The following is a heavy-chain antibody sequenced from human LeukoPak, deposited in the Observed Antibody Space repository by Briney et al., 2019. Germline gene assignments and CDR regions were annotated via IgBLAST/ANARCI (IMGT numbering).Heavy chain of an antibody. D-gene: IGHD3-22*01. V-gene: IGHV3-33*01. CDR1: GFTFSSYG. Sequence: PGGSLRLSCAASGFTFSSYGMHWVRQAPGKGLEWVAVIWYDGSNEYYADSVKGRFTISRDNSKNTLYLQMNSLRAEDTAVYYCARVGRYYDSSGYDYWGQGTLVTVSS. CDR2: IWYDGSNE. CDR3: ARVGRYYDSSGYDY. J-gene: IGHJ4*02.